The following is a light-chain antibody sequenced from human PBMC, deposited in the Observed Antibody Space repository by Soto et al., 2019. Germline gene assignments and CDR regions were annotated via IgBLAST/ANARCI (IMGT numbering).Light chain of an antibody. Sequence: DIQMTHSPSTLSASVVERVTITFRASQSIRSRLAWYQQKPGKAPKLLIYQASSLESGVPSRFSGSGSGTEFTLTISTLQPDDFATYYCQHYNSYFKFGQGTRLAIK. CDR1: QSIRSR. CDR3: QHYNSYFK. V-gene: IGKV1-5*03. CDR2: QAS. J-gene: IGKJ5*01.